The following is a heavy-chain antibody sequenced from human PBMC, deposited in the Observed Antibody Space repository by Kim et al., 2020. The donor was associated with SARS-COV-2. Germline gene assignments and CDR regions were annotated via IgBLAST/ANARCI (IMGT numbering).Heavy chain of an antibody. CDR3: ARERGYSSASYYYGMDV. D-gene: IGHD5-18*01. V-gene: IGHV4-59*01. Sequence: LKSRVTISVDTSKNQFSLKLSSVTAADTAVYYCARERGYSSASYYYGMDVWGQGTTVTVSS. J-gene: IGHJ6*02.